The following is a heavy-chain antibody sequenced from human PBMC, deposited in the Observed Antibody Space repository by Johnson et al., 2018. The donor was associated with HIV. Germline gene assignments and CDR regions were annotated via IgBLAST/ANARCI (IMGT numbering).Heavy chain of an antibody. CDR3: ASRLTGYSRSWHAFDI. CDR2: ISGSGGST. J-gene: IGHJ3*02. V-gene: IGHV3-23*04. Sequence: VQLVESGGGLVQPGGSLRLSCAASGFSFSSYAMSWVRQAPGKGLEWVSAISGSGGSTYYADSVKGRCTISRDNSKNPLYLQMNSLRAEDTAVYYCASRLTGYSRSWHAFDIWGQGTMVTVSS. CDR1: GFSFSSYA. D-gene: IGHD6-13*01.